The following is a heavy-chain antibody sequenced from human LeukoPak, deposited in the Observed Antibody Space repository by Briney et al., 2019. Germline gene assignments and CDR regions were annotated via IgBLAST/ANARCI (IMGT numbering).Heavy chain of an antibody. V-gene: IGHV3-11*04. D-gene: IGHD3-22*01. CDR1: GFPFTRFY. Sequence: PGGSLRLSCAVSGFPFTRFYMSWIRQAPGKGLEWISYIGLRGSPLDYADSVRGRFTISRDNARNSLYLEMNSLRAEDTAVYYCARKDFSSGSFSYWGQGTLVTVSS. J-gene: IGHJ4*02. CDR3: ARKDFSSGSFSY. CDR2: IGLRGSPL.